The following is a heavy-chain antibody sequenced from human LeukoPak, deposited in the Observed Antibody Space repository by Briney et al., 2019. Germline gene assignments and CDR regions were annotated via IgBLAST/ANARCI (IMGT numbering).Heavy chain of an antibody. V-gene: IGHV3-53*01. D-gene: IGHD3-22*01. CDR3: ARVGDYYDSSGASDY. J-gene: IGHJ4*02. CDR2: IYSGGST. Sequence: GGSLRLSCAASGFTVSSNYMSWVRQAPGTGLEWVSVIYSGGSTYYADSVKGRFTISRDNSKNTLYLQMNSLRAEDTAVYYCARVGDYYDSSGASDYWGQGTLVTVSS. CDR1: GFTVSSNY.